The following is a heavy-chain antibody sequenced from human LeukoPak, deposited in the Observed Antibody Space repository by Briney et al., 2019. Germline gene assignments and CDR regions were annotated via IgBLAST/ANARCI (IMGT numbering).Heavy chain of an antibody. D-gene: IGHD2-21*02. CDR2: INPNSGGT. CDR3: ARELVGVVTPLYGYGMDV. J-gene: IGHJ6*02. Sequence: GASVKVSCKASGYTFTGYYMHWVRQAPGQGLEWMGWINPNSGGTNYAQKFQGRVTMTRDTSISTAYMELSRLRSDDTAVYYCARELVGVVTPLYGYGMDVWGQGTTVTVSS. V-gene: IGHV1-2*02. CDR1: GYTFTGYY.